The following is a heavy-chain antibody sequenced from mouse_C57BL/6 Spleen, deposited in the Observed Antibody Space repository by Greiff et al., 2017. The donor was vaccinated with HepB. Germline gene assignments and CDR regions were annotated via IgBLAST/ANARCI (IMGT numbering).Heavy chain of an antibody. Sequence: QVTLKVSGPGILQPSQTLSLTCSFSGFSLSTFGMGVGWIRQPSGKGLEWLAHIWWDDDKYYNPALKSRLTISKDTSKNQVFLKIANVDTADTATYYCARIERAIYYYGSSPSYWYFDVWGTGTTVTVSS. CDR2: IWWDDDK. V-gene: IGHV8-8*01. CDR3: ARIERAIYYYGSSPSYWYFDV. J-gene: IGHJ1*03. CDR1: GFSLSTFGMG. D-gene: IGHD1-1*01.